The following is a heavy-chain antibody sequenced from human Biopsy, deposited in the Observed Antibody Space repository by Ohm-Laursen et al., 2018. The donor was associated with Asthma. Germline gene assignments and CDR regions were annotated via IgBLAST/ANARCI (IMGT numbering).Heavy chain of an antibody. J-gene: IGHJ6*02. CDR1: GGIFSNFA. D-gene: IGHD6-19*01. V-gene: IGHV1-69*01. Sequence: SSVSASCPPHGGIFSNFAISWVRQAPGHGLEWLGGILTVFGTTNYAQKFQGRVTITADESTRTAYMEVTSLRSEDTSIYYRAGCQVGYSSGWSLLLKKIYYSGMDVWGQGTAVTVSS. CDR3: AGCQVGYSSGWSLLLKKIYYSGMDV. CDR2: ILTVFGTT.